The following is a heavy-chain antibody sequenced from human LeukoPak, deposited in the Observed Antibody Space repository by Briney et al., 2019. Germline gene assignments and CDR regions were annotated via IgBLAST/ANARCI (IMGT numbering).Heavy chain of an antibody. D-gene: IGHD5-18*01. Sequence: ASVKVSCKASGYTFTSYDINWVRQATGQGLEWMGWMNPNSGNTGYAQKFQGRVTMTRNTSISTAYMELSSLRSKDTAVYYCARATALDAYYYYYYGMDVWGQGTTVTVSS. CDR1: GYTFTSYD. V-gene: IGHV1-8*01. J-gene: IGHJ6*02. CDR2: MNPNSGNT. CDR3: ARATALDAYYYYYYGMDV.